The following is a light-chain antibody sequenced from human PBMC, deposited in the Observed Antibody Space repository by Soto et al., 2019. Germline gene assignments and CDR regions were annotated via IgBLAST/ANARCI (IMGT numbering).Light chain of an antibody. J-gene: IGLJ1*01. CDR1: ISNIGAGYD. Sequence: QSVLTKPPSVSGAPGQRVTISCTGSISNIGAGYDVHWYQQLPGTAPKLLIYANINRPAGVPDRFSGSKSGTSASLAITGLQAEDEADYYCQSYDSSPSGYVFGTGTKVTVL. V-gene: IGLV1-40*01. CDR3: QSYDSSPSGYV. CDR2: ANI.